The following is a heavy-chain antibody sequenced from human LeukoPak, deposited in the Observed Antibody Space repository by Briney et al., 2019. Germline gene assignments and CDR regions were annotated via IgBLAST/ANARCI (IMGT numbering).Heavy chain of an antibody. CDR1: GFTFSSYG. J-gene: IGHJ6*04. CDR2: IRYDGSNK. Sequence: GRSLRLSCAASGFTFSSYGMHWVRQAPGKGLEWVAVIRYDGSNKYYADSVKGRFTISRDNSRNTLYLQMNSLRAEDTAVYYCARDDYGDYQGRMDVWGKGTTVTVSS. D-gene: IGHD4-17*01. V-gene: IGHV3-33*01. CDR3: ARDDYGDYQGRMDV.